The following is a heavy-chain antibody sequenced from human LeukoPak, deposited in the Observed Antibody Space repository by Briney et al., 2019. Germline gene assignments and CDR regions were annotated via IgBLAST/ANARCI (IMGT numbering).Heavy chain of an antibody. V-gene: IGHV4-61*02. CDR2: IHTSGST. CDR1: GGSISSGCYY. J-gene: IGHJ3*02. Sequence: SETLSLTCTVSGGSISSGCYYWSWIRQPAGKGLEWIGRIHTSGSTNYNPSLKSRVTISVDTSKNQFSLKLSSVTAADTAVYYCARISTGYSSGWYQGVAAAFDIWGQGTMVTVSS. D-gene: IGHD6-19*01. CDR3: ARISTGYSSGWYQGVAAAFDI.